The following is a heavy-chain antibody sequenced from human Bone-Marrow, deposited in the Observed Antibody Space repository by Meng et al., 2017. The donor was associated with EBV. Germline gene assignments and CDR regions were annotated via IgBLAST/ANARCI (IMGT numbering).Heavy chain of an antibody. D-gene: IGHD3-16*02. CDR2: MNPNSGNT. J-gene: IGHJ4*02. Sequence: VQVVHTGAEVKKPGASTKVSCKASGYTFTSYDINWGRQATGQGLEWMGWMNPNSGNTGYAQKFQGRVTMTRNTSISTAYMELSSLRSEDTAVYYCARARDRYYPLGFDYWGQGTLVTVSS. CDR3: ARARDRYYPLGFDY. V-gene: IGHV1-8*01. CDR1: GYTFTSYD.